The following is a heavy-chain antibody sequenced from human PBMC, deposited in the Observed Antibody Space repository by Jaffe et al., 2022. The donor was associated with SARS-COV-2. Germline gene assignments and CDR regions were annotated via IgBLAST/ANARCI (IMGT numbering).Heavy chain of an antibody. J-gene: IGHJ6*02. CDR1: GFTFDGYG. D-gene: IGHD2-21*02. CDR2: ISYDGSDK. Sequence: QVQLVESGGGVVQPGRSLRLSCAASGFTFDGYGMHWVRQAPGRRPEWVAVISYDGSDKDYADPVRGRFTISRDNSKNTVFLHMHTLRTDDTAVYYCAKGVHPLLTAEYYDAMDVWGQGTTVTVSS. V-gene: IGHV3-30*18. CDR3: AKGVHPLLTAEYYDAMDV.